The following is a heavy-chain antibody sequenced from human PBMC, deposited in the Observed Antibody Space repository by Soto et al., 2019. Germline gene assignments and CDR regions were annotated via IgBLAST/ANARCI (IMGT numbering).Heavy chain of an antibody. J-gene: IGHJ4*02. CDR3: AKKDTAIVPREDL. D-gene: IGHD5-18*01. V-gene: IGHV3-23*01. CDR2: LSGSGGST. Sequence: EVQLLESGGGLVQPGGSLRLSCAASGFTFSSYAMSWVRQAPGKGLEWVSALSGSGGSTYYADSVKGRFTISREHSKNPLHLQMNSRSAEDTAGDYCAKKDTAIVPREDLWGQGTLVTVSS. CDR1: GFTFSSYA.